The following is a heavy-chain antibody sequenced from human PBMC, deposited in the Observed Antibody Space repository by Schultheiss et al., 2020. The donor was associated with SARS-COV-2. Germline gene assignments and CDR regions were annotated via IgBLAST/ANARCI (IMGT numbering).Heavy chain of an antibody. V-gene: IGHV3-15*01. CDR2: IKSKTDGGTT. CDR3: AREALTGTIEYGMDV. Sequence: GGSLRLSCAASGFTFSNAWMSWVRQAPGKGLEWVGRIKSKTDGGTTDYAAPVKGRFTISRDDSKNTLYLQMNSLRAEDTAVYYCAREALTGTIEYGMDVWGQGTTVTVSS. CDR1: GFTFSNAW. D-gene: IGHD1-7*01. J-gene: IGHJ6*02.